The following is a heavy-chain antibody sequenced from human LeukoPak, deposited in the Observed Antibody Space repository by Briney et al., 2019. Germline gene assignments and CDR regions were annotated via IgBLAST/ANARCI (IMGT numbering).Heavy chain of an antibody. Sequence: GGSLRLSCAASGFTFSGNWMSWVRQAPGKGLEWVASINPDGSQKLYVDSVKGRFTISRDNTKSSLYLQMNSLRAEDTAMYYCAKLLGTATTYDSWGQGTRVTVSS. D-gene: IGHD5-24*01. CDR2: INPDGSQK. CDR3: AKLLGTATTYDS. V-gene: IGHV3-7*01. CDR1: GFTFSGNW. J-gene: IGHJ4*02.